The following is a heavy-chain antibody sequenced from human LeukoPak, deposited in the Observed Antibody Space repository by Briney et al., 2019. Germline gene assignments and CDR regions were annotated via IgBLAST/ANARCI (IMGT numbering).Heavy chain of an antibody. CDR3: ASSRAVADYYFDY. CDR2: IYHSGST. Sequence: PSETLSLTCAVSGGSISSGGYSWSWIRQPPGKGLEWIGYIYHSGSTYYNPSLKSRVTISVDRSKNQFSLKLSSVTAADTAVYYCASSRAVADYYFDYWGQGTLVTVSS. CDR1: GGSISSGGYS. D-gene: IGHD6-19*01. V-gene: IGHV4-30-2*01. J-gene: IGHJ4*02.